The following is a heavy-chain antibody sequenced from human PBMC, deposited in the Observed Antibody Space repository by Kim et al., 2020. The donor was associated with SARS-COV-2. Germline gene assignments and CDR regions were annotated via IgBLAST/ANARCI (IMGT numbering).Heavy chain of an antibody. V-gene: IGHV3-7*01. CDR2: IKQDGSEK. D-gene: IGHD2-2*01. Sequence: GGSLRLSCAASGFTFRNNWMSWVRQAPGKGLEWVANIKQDGSEKYYVDSVKGRFTISRDNAKNSLYLQMNSLRAEDTAVYYCARDQSSKYQLLFVSFYYYSMDVWGQGTTVTVSS. CDR3: ARDQSSKYQLLFVSFYYYSMDV. CDR1: GFTFRNNW. J-gene: IGHJ6*03.